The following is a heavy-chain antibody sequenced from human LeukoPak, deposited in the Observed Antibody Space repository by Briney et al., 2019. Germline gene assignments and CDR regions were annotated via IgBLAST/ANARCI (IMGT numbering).Heavy chain of an antibody. Sequence: GGSLRLSCSASGHPFSPYVMPWVPQAPGKGVRWGAVISSGRGNKYYADSVQGRFTISRDNSKNTLYLQMNSLRAEDTAVYYCAKETVAWPYYLDYWGQGTLVTVSS. V-gene: IGHV3-30-3*01. CDR2: ISSGRGNK. J-gene: IGHJ4*02. CDR3: AKETVAWPYYLDY. CDR1: GHPFSPYV. D-gene: IGHD5-12*01.